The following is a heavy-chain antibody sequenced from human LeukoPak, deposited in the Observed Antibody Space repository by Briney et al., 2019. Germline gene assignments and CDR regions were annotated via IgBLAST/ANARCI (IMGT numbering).Heavy chain of an antibody. Sequence: GGSLRLSCAASGFTFSSYGMHWVRQAPGKGLEWVAVISYDGSNKYYADSVKGRFTISRDNSENTLYLQMNSLRAEDTAVYYCAKDSGYSSGWYIGWYFDLWGRGTLVTVSS. D-gene: IGHD6-19*01. V-gene: IGHV3-30*18. CDR2: ISYDGSNK. CDR3: AKDSGYSSGWYIGWYFDL. CDR1: GFTFSSYG. J-gene: IGHJ2*01.